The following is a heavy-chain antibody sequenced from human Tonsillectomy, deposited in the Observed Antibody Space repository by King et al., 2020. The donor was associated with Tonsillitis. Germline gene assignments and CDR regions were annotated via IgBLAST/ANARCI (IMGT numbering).Heavy chain of an antibody. J-gene: IGHJ5*02. CDR3: ATARGGVVRGLTPRNYFDP. D-gene: IGHD3-10*01. Sequence: QLVQSGAEVKKPGASVRVSCTASGYTFTDFPINWVRQAPGQGLEWMGWVNPDTGDAGSAQRFQGRVTMSRDTSIGTAYMELSSLGSEDTAVYYCATARGGVVRGLTPRNYFDPWGQGTLVTVSS. V-gene: IGHV1-8*01. CDR1: GYTFTDFP. CDR2: VNPDTGDA.